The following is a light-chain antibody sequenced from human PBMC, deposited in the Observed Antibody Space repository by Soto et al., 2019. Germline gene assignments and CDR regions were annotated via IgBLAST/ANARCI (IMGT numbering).Light chain of an antibody. Sequence: DIQMTQSPSTLSASVGDRVTITCRASQSSSSWLAWYQQKPGKAPKLLIYKASSLESGVPSRFSGSGSGTEFTLTISSLQPDDFASYYCQRYNSYSLITFGQGTRLEI. CDR2: KAS. V-gene: IGKV1-5*03. CDR1: QSSSSW. CDR3: QRYNSYSLIT. J-gene: IGKJ5*01.